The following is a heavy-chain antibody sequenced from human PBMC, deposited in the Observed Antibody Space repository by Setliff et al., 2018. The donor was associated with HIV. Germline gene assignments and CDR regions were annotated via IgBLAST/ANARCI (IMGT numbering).Heavy chain of an antibody. J-gene: IGHJ3*02. Sequence: ASVKVSCKASGYSFTGYYIHWVRQAPGQGLEWMGWINPNNGVTKTSQKFQDWVTMTRDRSISTAFLEVKSDDTAVYYCTRGVSVVVVTPMSAFDIWGQGTTVTVSS. CDR1: GYSFTGYY. CDR3: TRGVSVVVVTPMSAFDI. V-gene: IGHV1-2*04. CDR2: INPNNGVT. D-gene: IGHD2-21*02.